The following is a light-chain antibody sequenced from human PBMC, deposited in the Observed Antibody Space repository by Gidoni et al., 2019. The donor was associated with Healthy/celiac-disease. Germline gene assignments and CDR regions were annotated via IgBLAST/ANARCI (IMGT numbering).Light chain of an antibody. V-gene: IGKV2-28*01. CDR2: LGS. CDR1: KSLLHSNGYNY. Sequence: DIVTKQALPSLPVTPGEPAATSCRSSKSLLHSNGYNYLDWYLQTQGPSPPLLIYLGSTRASGLPDRFSGSGSGTDFTLKISRVEAGYVWGYFCMQALQTLTFXGXTKVEIK. J-gene: IGKJ4*01. CDR3: MQALQTLT.